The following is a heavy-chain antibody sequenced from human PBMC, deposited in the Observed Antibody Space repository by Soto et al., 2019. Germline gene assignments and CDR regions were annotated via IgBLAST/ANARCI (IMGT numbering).Heavy chain of an antibody. CDR2: ISGSGGST. D-gene: IGHD3-22*01. Sequence: SGFTFSSYAMSWVRQAPGKGLEWVSAISGSGGSTYYADSVKGRFTISRDNSKNTLYLQMNSLRAEETAXYYCAKENIPYYYDSSGYSSHPVDYWGQGTMVTVSS. J-gene: IGHJ4*02. CDR3: AKENIPYYYDSSGYSSHPVDY. V-gene: IGHV3-23*01. CDR1: GFTFSSYA.